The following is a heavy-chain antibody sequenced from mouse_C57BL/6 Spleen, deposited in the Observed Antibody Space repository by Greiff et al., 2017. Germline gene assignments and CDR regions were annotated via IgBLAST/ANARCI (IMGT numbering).Heavy chain of an antibody. CDR1: GYTFTSYW. D-gene: IGHD2-4*01. Sequence: VQLQQPGAELVMPGASVKLSCKASGYTFTSYWMHWVKQRPGQGLEWIGEIDPSDSYTNYNQKFKGKSTLTVDKSSSTAYMQLSSLTSEDSAVYYCARRSSYDYDWGYAMDYWGQGTSVTVSS. CDR2: IDPSDSYT. J-gene: IGHJ4*01. CDR3: ARRSSYDYDWGYAMDY. V-gene: IGHV1-69*01.